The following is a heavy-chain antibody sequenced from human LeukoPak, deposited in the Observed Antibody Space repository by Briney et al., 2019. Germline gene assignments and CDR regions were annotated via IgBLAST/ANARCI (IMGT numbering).Heavy chain of an antibody. Sequence: SETLSLTCAVYGGSFSGYYWSWIRQPPGKGLEWIGEVNHSGSTNYNPSLKSRVTISVDTSKNQFSLKLSSVTAADTAVYYCARVGVVVVPAGGFDPWGQGTLVTVSS. J-gene: IGHJ5*02. CDR2: VNHSGST. CDR3: ARVGVVVVPAGGFDP. V-gene: IGHV4-34*01. CDR1: GGSFSGYY. D-gene: IGHD2-2*01.